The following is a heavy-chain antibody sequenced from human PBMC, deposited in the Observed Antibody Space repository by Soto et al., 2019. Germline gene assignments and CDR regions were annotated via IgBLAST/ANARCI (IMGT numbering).Heavy chain of an antibody. V-gene: IGHV2-5*02. CDR3: AHSRIAVDGTVTSIRWFDP. Sequence: QITLKESGPTLVKPTQTLTLTCTFSGFSLSTSGVGVGWIRQPPGKALEWLALIYWDDDKRYSPSLKSRLTSTQDPXXNXVXXTMTNMDTVDTATYYCAHSRIAVDGTVTSIRWFDPWAQGTLVTVSS. CDR1: GFSLSTSGVG. J-gene: IGHJ5*02. CDR2: IYWDDDK. D-gene: IGHD6-19*01.